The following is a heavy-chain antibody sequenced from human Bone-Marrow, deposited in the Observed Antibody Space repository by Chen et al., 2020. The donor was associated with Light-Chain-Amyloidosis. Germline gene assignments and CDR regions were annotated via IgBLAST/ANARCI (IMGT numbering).Heavy chain of an antibody. CDR2: IYPDDSDA. D-gene: IGHD5-12*01. V-gene: IGHV5-51*01. Sequence: EVQLEQSGPEVKKPGESLKNHRKGSGYTLPNYWIGWVRQMPGKGLEWMGVIYPDDSDARYSPSFEGQVTISADKSITTAYLQWRSLKASDTAMYYCARRRDGYNFDYWGQGTLVTVSS. CDR1: GYTLPNYW. J-gene: IGHJ4*02. CDR3: ARRRDGYNFDY.